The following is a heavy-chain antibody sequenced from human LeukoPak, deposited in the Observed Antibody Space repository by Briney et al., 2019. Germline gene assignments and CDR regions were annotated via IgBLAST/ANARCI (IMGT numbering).Heavy chain of an antibody. CDR3: ARERSGYDPYFDY. J-gene: IGHJ4*02. CDR1: GFTFSSYG. V-gene: IGHV3-33*01. CDR2: IWYDGYNK. Sequence: GGSLRLSCAASGFTFSSYGMHWVRQAPGKGLEWVAVIWYDGYNKYYADSVKGRFTISRDNSKNTLYLQMNSLRAEDTAVYYCARERSGYDPYFDYWGQGTLVTVSS. D-gene: IGHD5-12*01.